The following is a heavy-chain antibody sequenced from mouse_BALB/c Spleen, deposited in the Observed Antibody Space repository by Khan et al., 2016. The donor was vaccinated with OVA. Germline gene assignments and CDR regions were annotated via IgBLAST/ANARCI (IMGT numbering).Heavy chain of an antibody. D-gene: IGHD1-1*01. CDR2: ISYSGNT. J-gene: IGHJ2*01. Sequence: VQLKQSGPGLVKPSQSLSLTCTVTGYSITTDYAWNWIRQFPGSKLESMGHISYSGNTKYNPSLKSRISITRDTSKNQFFLQLKSVTTEDTARYYCARIYGGDFDYWGQGTTLTVSS. CDR1: GYSITTDYA. V-gene: IGHV3-2*02. CDR3: ARIYGGDFDY.